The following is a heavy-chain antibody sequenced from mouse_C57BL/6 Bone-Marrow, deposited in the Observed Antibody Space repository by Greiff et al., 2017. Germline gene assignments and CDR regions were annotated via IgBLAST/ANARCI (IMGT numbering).Heavy chain of an antibody. CDR1: GYSFTGYY. V-gene: IGHV1-42*01. J-gene: IGHJ2*01. Sequence: EVQLQQSGPELVKPGASVKISCKASGYSFTGYYMNWVKQSPEKSLEWIGEINPSTGGTTYNQKFKAKATLTVDKSSSTAYMQLKSLTSEDSAVYYCARRGIYYGNLYYFDYWGQGTTLTVSS. CDR3: ARRGIYYGNLYYFDY. D-gene: IGHD2-1*01. CDR2: INPSTGGT.